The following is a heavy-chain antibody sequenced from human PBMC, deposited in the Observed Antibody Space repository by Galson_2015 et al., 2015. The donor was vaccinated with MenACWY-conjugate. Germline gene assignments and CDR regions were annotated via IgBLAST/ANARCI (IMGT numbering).Heavy chain of an antibody. D-gene: IGHD1-26*01. CDR1: GFTFSSYS. Sequence: SLRLSCAASGFTFSSYSMNWVRQSPGKGLEWVSAISPNSTYIHYADSLKGRFTISRDNARNSLFLQMHSLRAEDTAVFYCAKTRGASFYFDSWGQGTLVTVSS. J-gene: IGHJ4*02. CDR2: ISPNSTYI. CDR3: AKTRGASFYFDS. V-gene: IGHV3-21*01.